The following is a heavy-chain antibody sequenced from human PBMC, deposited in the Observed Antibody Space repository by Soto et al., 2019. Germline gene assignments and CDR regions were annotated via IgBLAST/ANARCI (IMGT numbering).Heavy chain of an antibody. CDR2: FDPEDGET. CDR3: ATSFDYVWGSYRPHTLDY. V-gene: IGHV1-24*01. CDR1: GYTLTELS. J-gene: IGHJ4*02. D-gene: IGHD3-16*02. Sequence: SVKVSCKVSGYTLTELSMHWVRQAPGKGLEWMGGFDPEDGETIYAQKFQGRVTMTEDTSTDTAYMELSSLRSEDTAVYYCATSFDYVWGSYRPHTLDYLGQGTLITVSS.